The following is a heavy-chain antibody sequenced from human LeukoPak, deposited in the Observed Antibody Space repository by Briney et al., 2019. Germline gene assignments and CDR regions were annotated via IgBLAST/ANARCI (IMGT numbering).Heavy chain of an antibody. V-gene: IGHV4-61*05. Sequence: PSETLSLTCTLSGDSISSSDHYWVWIRQSPGKGLEWIGYIYYSGSTNYSPSLKSRVTISVDTSKNQFSLKLSSVTAADTAVYYCARSSGDYSVSSSYYYYMDVWGKGTTVTVSS. CDR2: IYYSGST. CDR3: ARSSGDYSVSSSYYYYMDV. CDR1: GDSISSSDHY. J-gene: IGHJ6*03. D-gene: IGHD4-17*01.